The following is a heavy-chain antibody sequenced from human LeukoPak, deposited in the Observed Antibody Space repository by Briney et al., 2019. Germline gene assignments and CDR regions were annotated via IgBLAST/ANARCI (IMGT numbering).Heavy chain of an antibody. CDR2: ISGSGGST. V-gene: IGHV3-23*01. CDR1: GFTFSSYA. J-gene: IGHJ4*02. D-gene: IGHD3-10*01. CDR3: AKPSLWFGELLSYFDY. Sequence: GGSLRLSCAASGFTFSSYAMSWVRQAPGKGLEWVSAISGSGGSTYYADSVKGRFTISRDNSKNTLYLQMNCLRAEDTAVYYCAKPSLWFGELLSYFDYWGQGTLVTVSS.